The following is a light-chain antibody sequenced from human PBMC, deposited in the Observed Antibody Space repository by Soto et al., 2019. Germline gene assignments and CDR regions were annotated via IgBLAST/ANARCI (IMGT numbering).Light chain of an antibody. Sequence: QSALTQPASVSGSPGQSITISCTGTSSDVGNYNLVSWYQHHPGKAPKLMIYEVSTRPSGVSNRFSGSKSGDTASLTISGLQAEDEADYYCCSYAGSNYVFGTGTKLTVL. V-gene: IGLV2-23*02. CDR1: SSDVGNYNL. CDR2: EVS. J-gene: IGLJ1*01. CDR3: CSYAGSNYV.